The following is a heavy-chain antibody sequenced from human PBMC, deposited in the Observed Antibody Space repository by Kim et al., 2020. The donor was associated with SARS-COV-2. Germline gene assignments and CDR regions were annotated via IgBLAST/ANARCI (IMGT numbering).Heavy chain of an antibody. D-gene: IGHD3-9*01. CDR1: GFTFSSYE. CDR2: ISSSGSTI. CDR3: ARDGAPDDIDY. J-gene: IGHJ4*02. V-gene: IGHV3-48*03. Sequence: GGSLRLSCAASGFTFSSYEMNWVRQAPGKGLEWVSYISSSGSTIYYADSVKGRFTISRDNAKNSLYLQMNSLRAEDTAVYYCARDGAPDDIDYWGQGTLVTVSS.